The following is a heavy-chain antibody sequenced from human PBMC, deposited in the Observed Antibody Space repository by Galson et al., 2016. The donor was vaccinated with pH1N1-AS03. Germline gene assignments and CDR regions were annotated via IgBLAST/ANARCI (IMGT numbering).Heavy chain of an antibody. Sequence: SLRLSCAASGFSFSSYTMSWVRQAPGKGLEWVSHISSRSSGKYYADSVTGRFTVSRDDAENTLYLQMNSLRVEDTAVYFCARDLRAVADPYWGQGTLVTVSS. CDR3: ARDLRAVADPY. CDR2: ISSRSSGK. CDR1: GFSFSSYT. V-gene: IGHV3-48*01. J-gene: IGHJ4*02. D-gene: IGHD6-19*01.